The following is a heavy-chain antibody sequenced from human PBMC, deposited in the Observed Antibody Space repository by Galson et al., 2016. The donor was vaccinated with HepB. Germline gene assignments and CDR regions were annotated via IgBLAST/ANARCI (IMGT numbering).Heavy chain of an antibody. CDR2: IGGNGSPT. D-gene: IGHD1-26*01. Sequence: SLRLSCAASGFTFYNYDMDWVRQAPGGGLEWVAAIGGNGSPTYYADSVRGRFSISRDNSKNTLYLQMNSLRAEDTALYYCAKDPTIVGPTAEGYWGQGTLVTVSS. V-gene: IGHV3-23*01. CDR3: AKDPTIVGPTAEGY. J-gene: IGHJ4*02. CDR1: GFTFYNYD.